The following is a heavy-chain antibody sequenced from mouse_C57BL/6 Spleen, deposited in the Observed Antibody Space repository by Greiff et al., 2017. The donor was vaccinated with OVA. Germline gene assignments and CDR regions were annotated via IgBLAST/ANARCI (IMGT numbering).Heavy chain of an antibody. CDR2: ISSGSSTI. V-gene: IGHV5-17*01. J-gene: IGHJ1*03. CDR1: GFTFSDYG. CDR3: ATIYDGYYDFDV. Sequence: EVKLMESGGGLVKPGGSLKLSCAASGFTFSDYGMHWVRQAPEKGLEWVAYISSGSSTIYYADTVKGRFTISRGNAKNTLFLQMTSLRSEDTAMYYCATIYDGYYDFDVWGTGTTVTVSS. D-gene: IGHD2-3*01.